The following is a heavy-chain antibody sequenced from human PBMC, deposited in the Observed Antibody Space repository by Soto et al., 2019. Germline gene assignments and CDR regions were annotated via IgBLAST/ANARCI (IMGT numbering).Heavy chain of an antibody. Sequence: QVQLVQSGAEVKKPGASVKVSCKASGYSFITYYLHWVRQAPGQGLEWMAIINPSGGSTTYAQKFQGRVTLTRDTSTSTVYLELSSRKSDDTAVYYCATYCSGCNCPGPGNWGQGTLVTVSS. CDR2: INPSGGST. CDR3: ATYCSGCNCPGPGN. CDR1: GYSFITYY. D-gene: IGHD2-15*01. V-gene: IGHV1-46*03. J-gene: IGHJ3*01.